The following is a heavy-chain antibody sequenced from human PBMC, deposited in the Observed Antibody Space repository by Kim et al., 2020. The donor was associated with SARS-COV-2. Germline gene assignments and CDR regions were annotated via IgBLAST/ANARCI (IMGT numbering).Heavy chain of an antibody. CDR1: GGTFSSYA. J-gene: IGHJ3*02. CDR3: ARGVGRSYYEDSLDAFDI. Sequence: SVKVSCKASGGTFSSYAINWVRQAPGQGLEWMGGIIPIFGTANYAQKFQGRVTITADESTSTAYMELSSLRSEDTAVYYCARGVGRSYYEDSLDAFDIWGQGTMVTVSS. V-gene: IGHV1-69*13. D-gene: IGHD1-26*01. CDR2: IIPIFGTA.